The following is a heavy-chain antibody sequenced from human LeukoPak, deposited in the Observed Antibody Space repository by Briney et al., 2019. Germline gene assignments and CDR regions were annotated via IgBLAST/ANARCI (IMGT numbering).Heavy chain of an antibody. V-gene: IGHV3-7*01. J-gene: IGHJ5*02. D-gene: IGHD3-10*01. CDR2: IKQDGSEK. CDR1: GFTFSSYW. CDR3: ARDAAGSWFDP. Sequence: GGSLRLSCAASGFTFSSYWMSWVRHAPGKGLEWVANIKQDGSEKYYVDSAKGRFTISRDNAKNSLYLQMNSLRAEDTAVYYCARDAAGSWFDPWGQGTLVTVSS.